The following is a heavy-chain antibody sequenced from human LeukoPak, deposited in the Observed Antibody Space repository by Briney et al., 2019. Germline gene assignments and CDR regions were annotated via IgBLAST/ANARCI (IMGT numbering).Heavy chain of an antibody. J-gene: IGHJ6*02. CDR3: ARDGGYCSSGTVCYSRAEYYYYGMDV. Sequence: SETLSLTCTVSGGSISGSSYYWGWIRQHPGKGLEWIGYIYYSGSTYYNPSLKSRVTISVDTSKNQFSLKLSSVTAADTAVYYCARDGGYCSSGTVCYSRAEYYYYGMDVWGQGTTVTVSS. V-gene: IGHV4-31*03. D-gene: IGHD2-2*01. CDR2: IYYSGST. CDR1: GGSISGSSYY.